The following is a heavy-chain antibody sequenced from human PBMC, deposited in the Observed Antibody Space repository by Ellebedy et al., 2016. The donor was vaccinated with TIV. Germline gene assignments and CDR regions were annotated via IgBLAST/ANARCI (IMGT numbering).Heavy chain of an antibody. Sequence: GESLKISCAASGFTASSNYMSWVRQAPGKGLERVSSISRSSSDIYYADSVKGRFTISRDSAKKSLYLQMNSLRVEDTAVYYCAKDSGRSGWISDYWGQGTLVTVSS. CDR2: ISRSSSDI. J-gene: IGHJ4*02. CDR1: GFTASSNY. D-gene: IGHD3-10*01. CDR3: AKDSGRSGWISDY. V-gene: IGHV3-21*04.